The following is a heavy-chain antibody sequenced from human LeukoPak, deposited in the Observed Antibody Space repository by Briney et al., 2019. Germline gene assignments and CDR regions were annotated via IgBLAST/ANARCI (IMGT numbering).Heavy chain of an antibody. Sequence: SETLSLTCAVYGGSFSGYYWSWLRQPPGKGLEWIGEINHSGSTNYNPSLKSRVTISVDTSKNQFSLKLSSVTAADTAVYYCARGTDYDYYYYYMVVWGKGTTVTVSS. V-gene: IGHV4-34*01. J-gene: IGHJ6*03. CDR2: INHSGST. CDR3: ARGTDYDYYYYYMVV. D-gene: IGHD4-17*01. CDR1: GGSFSGYY.